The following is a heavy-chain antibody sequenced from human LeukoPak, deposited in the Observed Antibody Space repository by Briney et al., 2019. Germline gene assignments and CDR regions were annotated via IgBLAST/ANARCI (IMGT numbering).Heavy chain of an antibody. CDR1: GFTFSSYG. CDR2: ISYDGSNK. V-gene: IGHV3-30*03. Sequence: PGGSLRPSCAASGFTFSSYGMSWVRQAPGKGLEWVAVISYDGSNKYYADSVKGRFTISRDNSKNTLYLQMNSLRAEDTAVYYCWVCYDSSGYPHNFDYWGQGTLVTVSS. D-gene: IGHD3-22*01. J-gene: IGHJ4*02. CDR3: WVCYDSSGYPHNFDY.